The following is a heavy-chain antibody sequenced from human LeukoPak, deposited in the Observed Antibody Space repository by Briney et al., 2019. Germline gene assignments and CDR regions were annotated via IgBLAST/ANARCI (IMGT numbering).Heavy chain of an antibody. D-gene: IGHD3-10*01. J-gene: IGHJ4*02. CDR2: IWYDGSNK. CDR1: GFTFSSYG. V-gene: IGHV3-33*06. CDR3: AKDSAYGSGKGTFDY. Sequence: PGRSLRLSCAASGFTFSSYGMHWVRQAPGKGLEWVAVIWYDGSNKYYADSVKGRFTISRDNSKNTLYLQMNSLRAEDTAVYYCAKDSAYGSGKGTFDYWGQGTLVTVSS.